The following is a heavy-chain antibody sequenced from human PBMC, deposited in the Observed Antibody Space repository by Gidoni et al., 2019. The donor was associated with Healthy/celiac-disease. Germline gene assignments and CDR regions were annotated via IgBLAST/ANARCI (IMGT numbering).Heavy chain of an antibody. V-gene: IGHV3-23*01. CDR2: ISGSGGRT. CDR1: GFTCISYA. CDR3: AKDGPLRYFDWNEMG. D-gene: IGHD3-9*01. J-gene: IGHJ4*02. Sequence: EVQLLESGGGLVQPGGSLRLSCAASGFTCISYAMSWVRQAPGKGLEWFAYISGSGGRTYNSDSVKGRFTIYRDNSKNTLYLQMNSLRAEDKAVYYCAKDGPLRYFDWNEMGWGQGTLVTVSS.